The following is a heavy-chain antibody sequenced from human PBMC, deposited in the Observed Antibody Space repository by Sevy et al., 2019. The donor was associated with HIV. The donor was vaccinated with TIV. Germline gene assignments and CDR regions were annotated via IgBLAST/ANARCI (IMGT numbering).Heavy chain of an antibody. D-gene: IGHD5-18*01. J-gene: IGHJ4*02. V-gene: IGHV3-23*01. CDR2: ISGSGGST. CDR3: AKVRYSYGVDFLDY. CDR1: GLTFSNFV. Sequence: GGSLRLSCAASGLTFSNFVMTWVRQAPGKGLEWVSAISGSGGSTYYADSVKGRFTISRDNSKNTLYLQMNSLRAEDTAVYYCAKVRYSYGVDFLDYWGQGTLVTVSS.